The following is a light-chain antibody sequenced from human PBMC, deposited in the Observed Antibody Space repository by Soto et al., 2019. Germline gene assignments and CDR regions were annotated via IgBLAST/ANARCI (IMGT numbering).Light chain of an antibody. CDR2: GAS. Sequence: EIVMTQSPATLSVSPGERATLSCRASQSVSSNLAWYQQKAGQAPRLLINGASTRATGIPARFSGSGSGTEFTLTISSLQSEDFAVYYCQQYNYWPPMYTFGQGTKLEIK. J-gene: IGKJ2*01. V-gene: IGKV3-15*01. CDR1: QSVSSN. CDR3: QQYNYWPPMYT.